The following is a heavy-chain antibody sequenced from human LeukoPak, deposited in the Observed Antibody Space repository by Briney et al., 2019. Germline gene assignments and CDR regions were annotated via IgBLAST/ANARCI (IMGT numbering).Heavy chain of an antibody. J-gene: IGHJ4*02. Sequence: SETLSLTCTVSGGSIGSYYWSWIRQPPGKGLEWIGYIYYSGSTNYNPSLKSRVTISVDTSKNQFSLKLSSVTAADTAVYYCARYSRSGWYFDYWGQGTLVTVSS. CDR3: ARYSRSGWYFDY. V-gene: IGHV4-59*08. CDR1: GGSIGSYY. CDR2: IYYSGST. D-gene: IGHD6-19*01.